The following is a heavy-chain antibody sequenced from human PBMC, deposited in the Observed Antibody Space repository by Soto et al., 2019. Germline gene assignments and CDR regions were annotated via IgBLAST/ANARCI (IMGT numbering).Heavy chain of an antibody. CDR3: ARDRAQRGDCFDY. J-gene: IGHJ4*02. D-gene: IGHD2-15*01. V-gene: IGHV4-31*03. Sequence: TSETLSLTCTVSGGSISSGGYYWSWIRQHPGKGLEWIGYIYYSGSTYYNPSLKSRVTISVDTSKNQLSLKLSSVTAADTAVYYCARDRAQRGDCFDYWGQGTLVTVSS. CDR2: IYYSGST. CDR1: GGSISSGGYY.